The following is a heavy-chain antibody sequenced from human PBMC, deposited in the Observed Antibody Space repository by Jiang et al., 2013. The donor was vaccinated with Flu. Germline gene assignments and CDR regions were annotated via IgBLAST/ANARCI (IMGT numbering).Heavy chain of an antibody. Sequence: LLKPSETLSLTCTVSGGSISSSSYYWGWIRQPPGKGLEWIGSIYYSGSTYYNPSLKSRVTKSVDTSKNQFSLKLSSVIAADTAVYYCARYDQLPYDAFDIWGQGTMVTVSS. D-gene: IGHD2-2*01. CDR3: ARYDQLPYDAFDI. CDR1: GGSISSSSYY. CDR2: IYYSGST. J-gene: IGHJ3*02. V-gene: IGHV4-39*01.